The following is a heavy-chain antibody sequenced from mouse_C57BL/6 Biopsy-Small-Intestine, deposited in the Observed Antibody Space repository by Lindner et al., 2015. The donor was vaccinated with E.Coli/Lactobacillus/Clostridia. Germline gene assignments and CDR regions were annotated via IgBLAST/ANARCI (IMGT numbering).Heavy chain of an antibody. CDR2: INPNSGVT. Sequence: SVKVSCKASGYTFTDYYIHWVRQAPGQGFEWMGRINPNSGVTKFAQKFQGRVSMTSDTSINTAYMDLSRLRSDDTAIYYCASIDLASASRDFDYWGQGTLVTVSS. J-gene: IGHJ4*01. V-gene: IGHV1-84*02. CDR1: GYTFTDYY. CDR3: ASIDLASASRDFDY. D-gene: IGHD3-3*01.